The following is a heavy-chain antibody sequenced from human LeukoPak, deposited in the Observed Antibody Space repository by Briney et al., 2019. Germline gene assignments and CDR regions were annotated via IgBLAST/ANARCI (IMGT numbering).Heavy chain of an antibody. V-gene: IGHV3-21*01. CDR3: ARDKVRYYYDSSGFLGMDV. Sequence: KPGGSLRLSCAASGFTFSSYSMNWVRQAPGKGLEWVSSISSSSSYIYYADSVKGRFTISRDNAKNSLYLQMISLRAEDTAVYYCARDKVRYYYDSSGFLGMDVWGQGTTVTVSS. CDR1: GFTFSSYS. CDR2: ISSSSSYI. J-gene: IGHJ6*02. D-gene: IGHD3-22*01.